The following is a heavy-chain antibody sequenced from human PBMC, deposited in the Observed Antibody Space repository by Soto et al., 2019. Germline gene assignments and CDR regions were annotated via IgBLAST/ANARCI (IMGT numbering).Heavy chain of an antibody. CDR3: ARDRSVLRFLEWPSTGLDV. V-gene: IGHV1-2*02. Sequence: AAVKVSCKASGYTFTGYYMHWVRQAPGQGLEWMGWINPNSGGTNYAQKFQGRVTMTRDTSISTAYMELSRLRSDDTAVYYCARDRSVLRFLEWPSTGLDVWGQGTKVTVSS. J-gene: IGHJ6*02. D-gene: IGHD3-3*01. CDR1: GYTFTGYY. CDR2: INPNSGGT.